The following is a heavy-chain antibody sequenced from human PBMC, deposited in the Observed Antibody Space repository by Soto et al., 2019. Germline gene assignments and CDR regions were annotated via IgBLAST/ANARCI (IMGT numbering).Heavy chain of an antibody. Sequence: PSETLSLTCAVYGGSFSGYYWSWIRQPPGKGLEWIGEINHSGSTNYNPSLKSRVTISVDTSKNQFSLKLSSVTAADTAVYYCARARRFYGDYGRFDYWGQGTLVTVSS. J-gene: IGHJ4*02. V-gene: IGHV4-34*01. CDR2: INHSGST. CDR1: GGSFSGYY. CDR3: ARARRFYGDYGRFDY. D-gene: IGHD4-17*01.